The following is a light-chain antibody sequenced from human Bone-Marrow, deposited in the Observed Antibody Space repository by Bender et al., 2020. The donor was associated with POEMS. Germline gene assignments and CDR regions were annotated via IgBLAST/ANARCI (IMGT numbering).Light chain of an antibody. CDR1: RSNIGSNY. J-gene: IGLJ2*01. CDR2: TND. CDR3: AAWDESQSGPV. Sequence: QSVLTQPPSVSGTPGQSVTISCSGSRSNIGSNYVSWYQQFPGTAPKLLIDTNDHRPSGVPDRFSGSKSGTSASLAISGLRSEDESDYYCAAWDESQSGPVFGGGTKLTVL. V-gene: IGLV1-47*01.